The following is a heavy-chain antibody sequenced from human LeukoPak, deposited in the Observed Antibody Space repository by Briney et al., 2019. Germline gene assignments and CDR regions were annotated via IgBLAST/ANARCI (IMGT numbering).Heavy chain of an antibody. CDR1: GYTFTGYY. J-gene: IGHJ6*02. D-gene: IGHD2-2*01. Sequence: ASVKVSCKASGYTFTGYYMHWVRQAPGQGLEWMGWINPNSGGTNFTQKFQGRVTMTRDTSISTAYMELSRLRCDDTAVYYCARDLVVEVPGASNYYYGMDVWGQGTTVTVSS. CDR3: ARDLVVEVPGASNYYYGMDV. V-gene: IGHV1-2*02. CDR2: INPNSGGT.